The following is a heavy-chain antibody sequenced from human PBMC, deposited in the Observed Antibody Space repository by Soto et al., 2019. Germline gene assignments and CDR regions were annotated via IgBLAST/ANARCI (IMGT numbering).Heavy chain of an antibody. CDR2: IRGRGATT. Sequence: EVQLLESGGGLVQPGGSLRLSCAASDFTLSSYGRTWVRQPPGKGLEWVSTIRGRGATTYYADSVKGRFTISRDDSKNTLYLQMNSLRVDDTAVYFCAKDVNYDVLAGYYYYWGQGTRVTVSS. V-gene: IGHV3-23*01. D-gene: IGHD3-9*01. CDR3: AKDVNYDVLAGYYYY. J-gene: IGHJ4*02. CDR1: DFTLSSYG.